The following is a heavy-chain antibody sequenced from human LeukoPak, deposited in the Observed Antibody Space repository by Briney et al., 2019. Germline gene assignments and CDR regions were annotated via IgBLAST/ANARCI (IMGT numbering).Heavy chain of an antibody. CDR2: TYYSGST. D-gene: IGHD1-26*01. Sequence: SETLSLTCTVSGGSISSYYWSWIRQPPGKGLEWIGYTYYSGSTNYNPSLKSRVTISVDTSKNQFSLKLSSVTAADTAVYYCARSLVGATTAPLFDYWGQGTLVTVSS. CDR3: ARSLVGATTAPLFDY. J-gene: IGHJ4*02. CDR1: GGSISSYY. V-gene: IGHV4-59*08.